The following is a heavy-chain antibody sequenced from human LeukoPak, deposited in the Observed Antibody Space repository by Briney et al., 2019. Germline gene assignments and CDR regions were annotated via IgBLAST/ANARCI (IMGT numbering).Heavy chain of an antibody. J-gene: IGHJ4*02. Sequence: SETLSLTCTVSGGSISSGSYCWSWIRQPAGKGLEWIGRIYTSGSTNYNPSLKSRVTISVDTSKNQFSLELYSVTAADTAVYYCARASSGSLTSHPYFDYWGQGTLVTVPS. D-gene: IGHD6-19*01. CDR2: IYTSGST. V-gene: IGHV4-61*02. CDR1: GGSISSGSYC. CDR3: ARASSGSLTSHPYFDY.